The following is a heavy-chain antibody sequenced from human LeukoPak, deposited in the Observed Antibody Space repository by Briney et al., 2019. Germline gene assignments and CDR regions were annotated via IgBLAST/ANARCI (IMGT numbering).Heavy chain of an antibody. Sequence: GESLKISCKGSGYRFTNYWIGWVRQMPGKGLEWMGIIYPGDSDTRYSPSFQGQVTISADKSINTAYLQWSSLKASDTAMYYCARGYCSSTSCYIFPFDYWGQGTLVTVSS. CDR2: IYPGDSDT. J-gene: IGHJ4*02. CDR1: GYRFTNYW. V-gene: IGHV5-51*01. CDR3: ARGYCSSTSCYIFPFDY. D-gene: IGHD2-2*02.